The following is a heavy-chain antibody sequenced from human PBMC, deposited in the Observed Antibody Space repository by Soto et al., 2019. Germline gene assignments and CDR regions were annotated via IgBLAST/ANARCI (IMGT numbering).Heavy chain of an antibody. V-gene: IGHV1-18*01. D-gene: IGHD6-19*01. J-gene: IGHJ4*02. Sequence: QIQLVQSGAEVKKPGASVKVSCKASGFTFSDYGFSWVRQAPGRGLEWMGWISAFNGETNYTQKSEGRVAMTTDPATTTAYMELRSLPVDDTAVYYCVRVPQWLLPVPLNFDYWGQGTVVTVSS. CDR1: GFTFSDYG. CDR3: VRVPQWLLPVPLNFDY. CDR2: ISAFNGET.